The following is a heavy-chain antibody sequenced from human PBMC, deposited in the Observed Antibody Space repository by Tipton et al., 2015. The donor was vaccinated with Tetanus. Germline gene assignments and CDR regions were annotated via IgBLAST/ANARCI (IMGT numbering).Heavy chain of an antibody. Sequence: QLVQSGAEVKKPGASVKVSCKASGYTFTGYYMHWERQATGQGLEWMGWMNPNSGNTGYAQKFQGRVTMTRNTSISTAYMELSSLRSEDTAVYYCARGRLGGSGYYWFDPWGQGTLVTVSS. CDR1: GYTFTGYY. J-gene: IGHJ5*02. CDR3: ARGRLGGSGYYWFDP. D-gene: IGHD3-22*01. CDR2: MNPNSGNT. V-gene: IGHV1-8*02.